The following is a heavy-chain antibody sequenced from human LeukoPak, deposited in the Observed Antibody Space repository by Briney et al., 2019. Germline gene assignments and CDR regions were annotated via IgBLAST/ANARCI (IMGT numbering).Heavy chain of an antibody. CDR2: IYYTGTT. CDR3: AREDPQTKVPEGMDV. CDR1: AGSISHYY. D-gene: IGHD4/OR15-4a*01. J-gene: IGHJ6*02. V-gene: IGHV4-59*01. Sequence: SETLSLTCTVSAGSISHYYWSWIRQPPGKGPEWIGYIYYTGTTNFTPSLKSRVTISVDTSKNQFSLKLNSVTAADTAVYYCAREDPQTKVPEGMDVWGQGTTVTVSS.